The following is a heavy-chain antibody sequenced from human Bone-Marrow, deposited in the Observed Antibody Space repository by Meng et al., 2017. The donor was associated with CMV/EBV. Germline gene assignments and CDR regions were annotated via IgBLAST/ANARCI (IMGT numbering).Heavy chain of an antibody. CDR1: GGSISSYY. Sequence: SETLSLTCTVSGGSISSYYWSWIRQPPGKGLEWIGYIYYSGSTNYNPSLKSRVTISVDTSKNQFSLKLSSVTAADTAVYYCARDRPHCSSTSCASSSYYYGMDVWGQGATVTFYS. J-gene: IGHJ6*02. CDR3: ARDRPHCSSTSCASSSYYYGMDV. D-gene: IGHD2-2*01. V-gene: IGHV4-59*01. CDR2: IYYSGST.